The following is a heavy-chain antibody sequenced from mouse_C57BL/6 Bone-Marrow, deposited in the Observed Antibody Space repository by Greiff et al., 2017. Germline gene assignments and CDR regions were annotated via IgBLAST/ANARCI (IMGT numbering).Heavy chain of an antibody. Sequence: VHVKQSGPELVKPGASVKISCKASGYSFTDYNMNWVKQSNGKSLEWIGVINPNYGTTSYNQKFKGKATLTVDQSSSTAYMQLNSLTSEDSAVYYCARPLRILRWAMDYWGQGTSVTVSS. J-gene: IGHJ4*01. CDR3: ARPLRILRWAMDY. CDR2: INPNYGTT. V-gene: IGHV1-39*01. CDR1: GYSFTDYN. D-gene: IGHD1-1*01.